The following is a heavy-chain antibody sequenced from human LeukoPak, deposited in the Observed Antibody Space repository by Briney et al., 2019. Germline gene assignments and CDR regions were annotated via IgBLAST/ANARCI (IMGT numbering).Heavy chain of an antibody. Sequence: PGGSLRLSCAASGFTFSSYAMHWVRQAPGKGLESVSAISSNGGSTYYANSVKGRFTISRDNSKNTLYLQMGSLRAEDMAVYYCAREGSSSWYYFDYWGQGTLVTVSS. CDR1: GFTFSSYA. CDR2: ISSNGGST. D-gene: IGHD6-13*01. CDR3: AREGSSSWYYFDY. V-gene: IGHV3-64*01. J-gene: IGHJ4*02.